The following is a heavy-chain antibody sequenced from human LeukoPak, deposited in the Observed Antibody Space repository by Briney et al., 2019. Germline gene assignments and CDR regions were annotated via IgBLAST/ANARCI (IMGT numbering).Heavy chain of an antibody. D-gene: IGHD6-13*01. J-gene: IGHJ2*01. CDR2: IDPSDSYT. Sequence: PGESLKISCKGSGYSFISNWISWVRQMPGKGLEWMGRIDPSDSYTNYSPSFQGHVTISADKSTTTAYLQWSSLRASDTAMYYCARQSSAVVLPYWNFDLWGRGTLVTVSS. CDR1: GYSFISNW. V-gene: IGHV5-10-1*01. CDR3: ARQSSAVVLPYWNFDL.